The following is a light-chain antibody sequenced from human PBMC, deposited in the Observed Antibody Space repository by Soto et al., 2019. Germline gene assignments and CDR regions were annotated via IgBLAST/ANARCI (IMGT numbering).Light chain of an antibody. CDR2: DAS. CDR1: QSVSSY. V-gene: IGKV3-11*01. J-gene: IGKJ1*01. CDR3: QQRSNLPLTWT. Sequence: EIVLTQSPATLSLSPGERATLSCRASQSVSSYLAWYQQKPGQAPRLLIYDASNRATGIPARFSGSGSGTDFTLNLSRLEAEDFAVYYCQQRSNLPLTWTFGQGTKVEIK.